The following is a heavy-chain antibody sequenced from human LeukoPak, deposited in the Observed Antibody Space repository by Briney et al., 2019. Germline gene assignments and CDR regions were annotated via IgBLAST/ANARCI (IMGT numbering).Heavy chain of an antibody. Sequence: GGSLRLSCAASGFTFSSYGMSWVRQARGKGVEWVSGISGRGGSTYYGDSVKGRFTISRGNSKNTLYLQMNSLRAEDTAVYYCAKAHGGYSWDYWGQGTLVTVSS. CDR3: AKAHGGYSWDY. V-gene: IGHV3-23*01. D-gene: IGHD5-12*01. CDR2: ISGRGGST. CDR1: GFTFSSYG. J-gene: IGHJ4*02.